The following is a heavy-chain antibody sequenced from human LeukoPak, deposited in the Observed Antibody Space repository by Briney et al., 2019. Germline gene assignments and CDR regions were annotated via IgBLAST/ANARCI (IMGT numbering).Heavy chain of an antibody. J-gene: IGHJ4*02. D-gene: IGHD6-6*01. CDR3: ARDVGSSEG. V-gene: IGHV3-33*01. CDR1: GFNFGIYG. Sequence: AGGSLRLSCTASGFNFGIYGMHWVRQAPGKGLEWVAVMWDDGTNEYYVESVKGRFTISRDNAKNSLYLQMNSLRAEDTAVYYCARDVGSSEGWGQGTLVTVSS. CDR2: MWDDGTNE.